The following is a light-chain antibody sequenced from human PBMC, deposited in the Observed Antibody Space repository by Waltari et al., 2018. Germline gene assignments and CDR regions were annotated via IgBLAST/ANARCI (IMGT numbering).Light chain of an antibody. CDR2: KDS. V-gene: IGLV3-27*01. Sequence: SYELTQPSSVSVSPGQTAKITRSGDVLTKKYARWFLQKPGQDPVLMIYKDSERPSRIPERFSGSSSGATVTLTITGAQVEDEADYYCYSSTDNSGIFGGGTTLTVL. CDR3: YSSTDNSGI. J-gene: IGLJ2*01. CDR1: VLTKKY.